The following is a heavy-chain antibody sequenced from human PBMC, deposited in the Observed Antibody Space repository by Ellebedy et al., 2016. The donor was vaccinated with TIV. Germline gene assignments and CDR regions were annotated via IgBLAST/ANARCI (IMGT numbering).Heavy chain of an antibody. CDR2: INWNGGST. V-gene: IGHV3-20*04. CDR3: AKGQLAPYYYYYYMDV. Sequence: GESLKISCAASGFTFDDYGMSWVRQAPGKGLEWVSGINWNGGSTGYADSVKGRFTISRDNAKNSLYLQMNSLRAEDTALYYCAKGQLAPYYYYYYMDVWGKGTTVTVSS. CDR1: GFTFDDYG. D-gene: IGHD6-6*01. J-gene: IGHJ6*03.